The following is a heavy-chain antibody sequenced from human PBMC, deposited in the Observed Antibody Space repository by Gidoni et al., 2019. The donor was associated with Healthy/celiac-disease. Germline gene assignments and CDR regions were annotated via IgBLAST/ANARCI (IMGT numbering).Heavy chain of an antibody. CDR1: GGTFSRYA. CDR3: AGDGDSRGYYYRRGGGMDV. D-gene: IGHD3-22*01. J-gene: IGHJ6*02. Sequence: QVQLVQSGAEVKKPGSSVKVSCKAAGGTFSRYAISLVRQAPGQGLEWMGGIIPIFGPANYAQKYQGRVTITGDESTSTAYMELSSLRSEYTAVDYCAGDGDSRGYYYRRGGGMDVWGQGTTVTVSS. CDR2: IIPIFGPA. V-gene: IGHV1-69*01.